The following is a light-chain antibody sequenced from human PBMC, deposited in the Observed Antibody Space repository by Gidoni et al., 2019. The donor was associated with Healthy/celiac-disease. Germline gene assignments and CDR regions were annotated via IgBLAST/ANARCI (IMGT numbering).Light chain of an antibody. CDR2: DAS. J-gene: IGKJ5*01. V-gene: IGKV1D-13*01. Sequence: AIQLTQSPSSLSASVGDRVTITCRASQGISSALAWYQQKPGKAPKLLIYDASSLESGVPSRFSGSGSGTVFTLTISSLQPEDFATYYCQQFNNYLTFGQGTRLEIK. CDR3: QQFNNYLT. CDR1: QGISSA.